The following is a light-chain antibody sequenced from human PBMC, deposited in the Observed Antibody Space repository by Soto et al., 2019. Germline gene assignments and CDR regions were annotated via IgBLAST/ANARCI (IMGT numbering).Light chain of an antibody. V-gene: IGKV3-15*01. J-gene: IGKJ1*01. CDR3: QQYKNWPPWT. Sequence: EIVMTQSPGTLSVSPGGRATLSCRAGENLNTNLAWYQQRPGQAPRLLIYGASTRATGVPARFTGSGSGTDFTLTISSLQFEDFAVYFCQQYKNWPPWTFGQGTKVDIK. CDR2: GAS. CDR1: ENLNTN.